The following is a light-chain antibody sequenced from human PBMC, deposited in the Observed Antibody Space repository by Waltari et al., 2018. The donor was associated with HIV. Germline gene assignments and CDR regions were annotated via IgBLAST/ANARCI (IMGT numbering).Light chain of an antibody. Sequence: DIQMTQSPSTLSASVGDTVTITCRASQKISSWFAWYQQRPGKAPNLMIYQASTLQGGVPSRFSGSGSGTDCTLTINRLQSDDFGTYYCQQYDTFPYTFGPGTNLEIK. CDR1: QKISSW. CDR3: QQYDTFPYT. CDR2: QAS. V-gene: IGKV1-5*01. J-gene: IGKJ2*01.